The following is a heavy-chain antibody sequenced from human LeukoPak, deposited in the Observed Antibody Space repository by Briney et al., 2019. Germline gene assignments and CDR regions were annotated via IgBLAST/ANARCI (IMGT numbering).Heavy chain of an antibody. J-gene: IGHJ4*02. Sequence: SETLSFTCAVYGGSFSGYYWSWIRQPPGKGLEWIGEINHSGSTNYNPSLKSRVTISVDTSKNQFSLKLSSVTAADTAVYYCARGWDIVVVPAAIGDPFDYWGQGTLVTVSS. CDR3: ARGWDIVVVPAAIGDPFDY. D-gene: IGHD2-2*01. CDR2: INHSGST. CDR1: GGSFSGYY. V-gene: IGHV4-34*01.